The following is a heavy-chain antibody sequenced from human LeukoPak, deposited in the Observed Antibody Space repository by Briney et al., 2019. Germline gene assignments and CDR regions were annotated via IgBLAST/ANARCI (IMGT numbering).Heavy chain of an antibody. CDR1: GGSFSGYY. Sequence: PSETLSLTCAVYGGSFSGYYWSWIRQPPVKGLEWIGVINHSGSTNYNPSLKSRVTISVDTSKNQFSLKLSSVTAADTAVYYCARASITMVRGVTSYYYYYMDVWGKGTTVTISS. D-gene: IGHD3-10*01. CDR2: INHSGST. CDR3: ARASITMVRGVTSYYYYYMDV. J-gene: IGHJ6*03. V-gene: IGHV4-34*01.